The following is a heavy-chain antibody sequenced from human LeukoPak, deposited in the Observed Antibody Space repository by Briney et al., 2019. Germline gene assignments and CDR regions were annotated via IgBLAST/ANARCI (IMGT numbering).Heavy chain of an antibody. CDR3: ARARITGTTLPVDY. J-gene: IGHJ4*02. CDR1: GFTFSTYW. V-gene: IGHV3-7*02. CDR2: TKEDGSEK. Sequence: GGSLRLSCAASGFTFSTYWMNWVRQAPGKGLEWVASTKEDGSEKYYVDSVKGRFTISRDNAKNSLYLQMNSLRAEDTAVYYCARARITGTTLPVDYWGQGTLVTVSS. D-gene: IGHD1-20*01.